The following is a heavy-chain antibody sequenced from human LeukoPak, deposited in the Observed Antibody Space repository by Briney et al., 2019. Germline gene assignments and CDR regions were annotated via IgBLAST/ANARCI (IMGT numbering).Heavy chain of an antibody. V-gene: IGHV1-2*02. CDR2: INPNSGGT. CDR3: ARFEDILTGTDNFDY. J-gene: IGHJ4*02. D-gene: IGHD3-9*01. Sequence: ASVKVSCKASGYTFTGYYMHWVRQAAGQGLEWMGWINPNSGGTNYAQKFQGRVTMTRDTSISTAYMELSRLRSDDTAVYYCARFEDILTGTDNFDYWGQGTLVTVSS. CDR1: GYTFTGYY.